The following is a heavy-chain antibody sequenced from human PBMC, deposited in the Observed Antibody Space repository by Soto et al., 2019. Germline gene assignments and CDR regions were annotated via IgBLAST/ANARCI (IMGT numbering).Heavy chain of an antibody. D-gene: IGHD4-17*01. CDR3: ARDRTTSSTRRFDY. CDR1: GYIFTNYA. V-gene: IGHV1-3*01. CDR2: ISGADGNT. Sequence: ASVKVSCKASGYIFTNYAIHWVRQAPGQRLEWMGWISGADGNTRYSPKFQGRLTISTDTSASTAYMELSSLRSEDTAVFYCARDRTTSSTRRFDYWGQGTLITVSS. J-gene: IGHJ4*02.